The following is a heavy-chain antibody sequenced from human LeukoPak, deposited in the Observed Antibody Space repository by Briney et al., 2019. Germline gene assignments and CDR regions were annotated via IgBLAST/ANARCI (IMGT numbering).Heavy chain of an antibody. CDR3: ARDATYCTSGVCYTRFDY. V-gene: IGHV3-7*01. Sequence: GGSLRLSCAASGFTFTSHWMSWVRQAPGKGLEWVARMNLDGSEKYYVDSVKGRFTIPRDNAKTSLYLEMNSLRAEDTAVYYCARDATYCTSGVCYTRFDYWGQGTLVTVSS. CDR2: MNLDGSEK. CDR1: GFTFTSHW. J-gene: IGHJ4*02. D-gene: IGHD2-8*01.